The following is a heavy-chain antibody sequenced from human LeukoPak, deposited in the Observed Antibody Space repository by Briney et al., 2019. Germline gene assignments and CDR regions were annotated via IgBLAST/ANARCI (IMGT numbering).Heavy chain of an antibody. CDR2: IYYGGST. J-gene: IGHJ3*02. CDR3: AREGVAAAGTSAFDI. D-gene: IGHD6-13*01. Sequence: SETLSLTCTVSGGSISSYYWSWIRQPPGKGLEWIGYIYYGGSTNYNPSLKSRVTISVDTSKNQFSLKLSSVTAADTAVYYCAREGVAAAGTSAFDIWGQGTMVTVSS. CDR1: GGSISSYY. V-gene: IGHV4-59*01.